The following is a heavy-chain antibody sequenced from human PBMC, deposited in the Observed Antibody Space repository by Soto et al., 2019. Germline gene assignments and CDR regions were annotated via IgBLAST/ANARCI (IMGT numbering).Heavy chain of an antibody. J-gene: IGHJ6*02. CDR3: ATIHYDSSGYEYYYGMDV. CDR2: IIPIFGTA. V-gene: IGHV1-69*01. D-gene: IGHD3-22*01. Sequence: QVQLVQSGAEVKKPGSSVKVSCKASGGTFSSYAISWVRQAPGQGLEWMGGIIPIFGTANYAQKFQGRVTITADESTSTAYMELSSLRSEDTAVYYCATIHYDSSGYEYYYGMDVWGQGTTVTVSS. CDR1: GGTFSSYA.